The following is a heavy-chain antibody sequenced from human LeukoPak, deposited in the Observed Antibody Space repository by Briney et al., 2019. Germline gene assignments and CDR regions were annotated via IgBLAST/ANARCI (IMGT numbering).Heavy chain of an antibody. V-gene: IGHV4-39*01. CDR2: VYYTGST. CDR1: DVSISTKSYY. D-gene: IGHD5-24*01. CDR3: ARHTRVRDGYNLYCFDP. Sequence: SETLSLTCAVSDVSISTKSYYWGWVRQPPGKGLEWIGNVYYTGSTDYTPSLKSRVTISVDTSKNQFSLKLTSVTAADTAVYYCARHTRVRDGYNLYCFDPWGQGTLVTVSS. J-gene: IGHJ5*02.